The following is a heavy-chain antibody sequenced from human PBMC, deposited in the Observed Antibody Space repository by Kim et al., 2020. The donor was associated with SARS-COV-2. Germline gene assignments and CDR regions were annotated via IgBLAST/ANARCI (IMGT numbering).Heavy chain of an antibody. CDR3: ARKWES. J-gene: IGHJ5*02. D-gene: IGHD1-26*01. V-gene: IGHV1-8*01. Sequence: PNSGNTGYAQKFQGRVTMTMNTSINTAYMELSSLTSEDTAIYYCARKWESWGQGTLVTVSS. CDR2: PNSGNT.